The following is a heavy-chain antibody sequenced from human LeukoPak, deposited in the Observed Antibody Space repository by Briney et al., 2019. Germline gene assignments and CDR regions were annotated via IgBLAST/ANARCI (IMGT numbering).Heavy chain of an antibody. Sequence: PGGSLRLSCAASGFTFSSYAMSWVRQAPGKGAEWVSAISGTDGGTFYAGSVTGRFTVSRDNSKNTLHLQMNSLRAEDTAVYYCAKGVRNSGWTGDYFDHWGLGTLVTVSS. D-gene: IGHD6-19*01. CDR3: AKGVRNSGWTGDYFDH. J-gene: IGHJ4*02. V-gene: IGHV3-23*01. CDR2: ISGTDGGT. CDR1: GFTFSSYA.